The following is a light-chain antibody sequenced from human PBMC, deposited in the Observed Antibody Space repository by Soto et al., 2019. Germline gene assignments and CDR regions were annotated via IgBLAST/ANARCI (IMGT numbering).Light chain of an antibody. Sequence: QSALTQPRSVSGSPGQSVTISCTGTSSDVGGYNYVSWYQQHPGKAPKLMIYDVSKRPSGVPDRFSGSKSGNTASLTISVLQAEDDADYYCCSYAGSYTLYVFGTGTKLTVL. V-gene: IGLV2-11*01. CDR1: SSDVGGYNY. CDR3: CSYAGSYTLYV. J-gene: IGLJ1*01. CDR2: DVS.